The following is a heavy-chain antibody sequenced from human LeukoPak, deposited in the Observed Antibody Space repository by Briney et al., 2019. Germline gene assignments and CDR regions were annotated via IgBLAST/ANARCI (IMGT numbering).Heavy chain of an antibody. CDR2: IYYSGST. D-gene: IGHD3-22*01. CDR1: GGSISSYY. J-gene: IGHJ4*02. V-gene: IGHV4-59*01. Sequence: SETLSLTCTVSGGSISSYYWSWIRQPPGKGLEWIGYIYYSGSTNYNPSLKSRVTISVDTSKNQFSLKLSSVTAADTAVYYCAREDYYDSHFDYWGQGTLVTVSS. CDR3: AREDYYDSHFDY.